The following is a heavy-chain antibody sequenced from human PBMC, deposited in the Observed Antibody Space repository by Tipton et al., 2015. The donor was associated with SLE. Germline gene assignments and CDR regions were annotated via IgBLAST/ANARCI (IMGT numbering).Heavy chain of an antibody. V-gene: IGHV3-23*01. J-gene: IGHJ4*02. Sequence: SLRLSCAASGFSFSSYAMSWVRQAPGKGLEWVSSISASGGSTYYADSVKGRFTISRDNSKNTLYLQMNSLRAEDTAVYYCAKDDMPRVQGLFDYWGQGTLVTVSS. D-gene: IGHD3-10*01. CDR2: ISASGGST. CDR3: AKDDMPRVQGLFDY. CDR1: GFSFSSYA.